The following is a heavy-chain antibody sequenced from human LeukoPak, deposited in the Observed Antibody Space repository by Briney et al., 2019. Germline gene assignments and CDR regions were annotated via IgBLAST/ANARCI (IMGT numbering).Heavy chain of an antibody. CDR3: AKATRVGYFDY. V-gene: IGHV3-23*01. CDR1: GFPLSSYA. J-gene: IGHJ4*02. CDR2: ISGSGGST. Sequence: GGSLRLSCAASGFPLSSYAMSWVRQAPGKGLEWVSAISGSGGSTYYADSVKGRFTISRDNSKNTLYLQMNSLRAEDTAVYYCAKATRVGYFDYWGQGTLVTVSS. D-gene: IGHD1-26*01.